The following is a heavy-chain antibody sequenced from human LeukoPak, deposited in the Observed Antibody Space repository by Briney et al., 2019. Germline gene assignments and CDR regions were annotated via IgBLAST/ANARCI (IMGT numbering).Heavy chain of an antibody. Sequence: PGGSLRLSCAASGFTFSSYGMHWVRQAPGKGLEWVAFIRYDGSNKYYADSVKGRFTISRDNSKNTLYLQMNSLRAEDTAVYYCAKERGPGKRITIFGVVPGDAFDIWGQGTMVTVSS. D-gene: IGHD3-3*01. V-gene: IGHV3-30*02. CDR1: GFTFSSYG. CDR3: AKERGPGKRITIFGVVPGDAFDI. J-gene: IGHJ3*02. CDR2: IRYDGSNK.